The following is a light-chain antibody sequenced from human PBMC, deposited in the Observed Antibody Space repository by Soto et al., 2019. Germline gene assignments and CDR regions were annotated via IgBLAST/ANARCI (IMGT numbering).Light chain of an antibody. J-gene: IGLJ2*01. CDR2: EDT. CDR1: SSDVGSYNL. CDR3: CSYAGSHVL. V-gene: IGLV2-23*01. Sequence: QSVLTQPASVSGSPGQSITISCTGTSSDVGSYNLVSWYQQHPGKAPKLMIYEDTKRPSGVSGRFSGSKSGNTASLTISGLQAEDEADYYCCSYAGSHVLFGGGTKLTVL.